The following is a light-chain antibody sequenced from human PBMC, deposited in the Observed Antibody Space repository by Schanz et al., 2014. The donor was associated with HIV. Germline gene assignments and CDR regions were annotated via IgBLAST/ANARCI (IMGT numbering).Light chain of an antibody. CDR2: DAS. J-gene: IGKJ4*01. CDR3: QQRSNWLT. Sequence: EIVLTQSPGTLSLSPGERATLSCRASQSVSSSYLVWYQQKPGQAPRLLVYDASSRATDIPGRLSGSGSGTDFTLTITSLEPEDSAVYYCQQRSNWLTFGGGTKVEIK. CDR1: QSVSSSY. V-gene: IGKV3D-20*02.